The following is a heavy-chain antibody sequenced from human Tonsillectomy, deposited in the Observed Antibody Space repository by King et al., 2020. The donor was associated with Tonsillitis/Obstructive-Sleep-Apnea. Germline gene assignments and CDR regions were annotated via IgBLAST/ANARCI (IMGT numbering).Heavy chain of an antibody. CDR3: ARVVYSNYGIDY. CDR1: GYNFANSW. Sequence: VQLVESGAEVKKPGESLKISCKGSGYNFANSWIAWVRQMPGKGLDWMGIIFPADPDTRYSPSFQGQVTISADRSVTTAYLQWSSLKASDSALYYCARVVYSNYGIDYWGQGTLVTVSS. V-gene: IGHV5-51*01. CDR2: IFPADPDT. D-gene: IGHD4-11*01. J-gene: IGHJ4*02.